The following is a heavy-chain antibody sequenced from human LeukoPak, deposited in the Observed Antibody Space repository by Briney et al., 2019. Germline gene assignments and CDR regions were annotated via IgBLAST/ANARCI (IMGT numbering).Heavy chain of an antibody. Sequence: PSQTLSLTCTVSGGSISSGDYYWSWIRQPPGKGLEWIGYIYYSGSTYYNPSLKSRVTISVDTAKSQFSLKLSSVTAADTAVYYCAVLAVAGFFDYWGQGTLVTVSS. J-gene: IGHJ4*02. CDR3: AVLAVAGFFDY. V-gene: IGHV4-30-4*08. CDR1: GGSISSGDYY. D-gene: IGHD6-19*01. CDR2: IYYSGST.